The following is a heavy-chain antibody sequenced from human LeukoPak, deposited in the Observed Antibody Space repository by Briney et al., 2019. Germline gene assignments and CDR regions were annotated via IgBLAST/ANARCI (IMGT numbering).Heavy chain of an antibody. V-gene: IGHV4-59*08. Sequence: SETLSLTCTVSGDSFSYFYWSWIRQPPGKGLEWIGYIYNSGSTNYNPSLKSRVTISLDTSKNQFSLKLSSVTAADTAVYYCATGYGSGSYPLDPWGQGTLVTVSS. CDR3: ATGYGSGSYPLDP. D-gene: IGHD3-10*01. CDR1: GDSFSYFY. J-gene: IGHJ5*02. CDR2: IYNSGST.